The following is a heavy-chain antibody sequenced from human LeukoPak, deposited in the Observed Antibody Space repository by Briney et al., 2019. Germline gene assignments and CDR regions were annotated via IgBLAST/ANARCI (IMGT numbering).Heavy chain of an antibody. CDR1: GGSISSGGYY. CDR3: ARESSSWYGAAFDI. CDR2: IYYSGST. Sequence: SQTLSLTCTVSGGSISSGGYYWSWIRQHPGKGLEWIGNIYYSGSTYYNPSLKSRVTISVDTSKNQFSLKLSSVTAADTAVYYCARESSSWYGAAFDIWGQGTMVTVSS. D-gene: IGHD6-13*01. J-gene: IGHJ3*02. V-gene: IGHV4-31*03.